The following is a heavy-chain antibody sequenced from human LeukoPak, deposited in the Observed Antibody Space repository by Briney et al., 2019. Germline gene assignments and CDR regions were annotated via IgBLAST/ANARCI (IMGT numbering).Heavy chain of an antibody. CDR3: ASGGRGARQYYSDPFDY. Sequence: PGGSLRLSCASSGFSVSSNYMSGVRQAPEKGLEWVSILYSRGSTYYADSVKGRFTISRDDSKNTLYLQMNSLRAEDTAVYYCASGGRGARQYYSDPFDYWGQGTLVTVSS. V-gene: IGHV3-53*01. D-gene: IGHD3-10*01. J-gene: IGHJ4*02. CDR1: GFSVSSNY. CDR2: LYSRGST.